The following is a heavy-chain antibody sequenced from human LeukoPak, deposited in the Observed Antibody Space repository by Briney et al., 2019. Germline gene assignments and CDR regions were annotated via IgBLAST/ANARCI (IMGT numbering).Heavy chain of an antibody. J-gene: IGHJ4*02. CDR3: ARGGGDNSLGF. V-gene: IGHV4-61*01. D-gene: IGHD4-23*01. CDR1: GDSVSSDNYY. CDR2: VFYSGNT. Sequence: SETLSLTCTVSGDSVSSDNYYWTWIRQPPGKGLEWIGYVFYSGNTNYNPSLKSRVTISADTSKNQFSLGLSSVTAADTAVYYCARGGGDNSLGFWGQGTLVTVSS.